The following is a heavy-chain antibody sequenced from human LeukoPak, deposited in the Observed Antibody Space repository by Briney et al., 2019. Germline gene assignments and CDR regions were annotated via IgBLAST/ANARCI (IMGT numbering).Heavy chain of an antibody. D-gene: IGHD5-18*01. V-gene: IGHV3-30*02. CDR2: IRYDGSNK. CDR1: GFTFSSYG. CDR3: AREKRGIQLWFYFDY. Sequence: GGSLRLSCAASGFTFSSYGMHWVRQAPGKGLEWVAFIRYDGSNKYYADSVRGRFTISRDNSKNTLYLQMNSLRAEDTAVYYWAREKRGIQLWFYFDYWGQGTLVTVSS. J-gene: IGHJ4*02.